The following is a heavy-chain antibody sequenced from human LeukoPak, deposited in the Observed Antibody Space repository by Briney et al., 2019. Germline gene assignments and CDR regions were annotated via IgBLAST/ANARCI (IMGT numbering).Heavy chain of an antibody. CDR3: ARTRILGYCSGGSCHLFDY. CDR2: ISAYNGNT. CDR1: GYTFTSYG. D-gene: IGHD2-15*01. V-gene: IGHV1-18*01. Sequence: ASVTVSCKASGYTFTSYGISWVRQAPGQGLEWMGWISAYNGNTNYAQKLQGRVTMTTDTSTSTAYMELRSLRSDDTAVYYCARTRILGYCSGGSCHLFDYWGQGTLVTVSS. J-gene: IGHJ4*02.